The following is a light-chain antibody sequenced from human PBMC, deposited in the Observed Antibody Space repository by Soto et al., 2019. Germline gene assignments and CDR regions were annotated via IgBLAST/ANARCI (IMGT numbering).Light chain of an antibody. CDR1: SSVIGAGFD. CDR2: GNN. Sequence: QYVLTQPPSVSGAPGQRVTLSCTGSSSVIGAGFDVHWYQQLPGTAPRLLIYGNNNLPSGVPDRFSGSKSGTSASLAITGLQAEDEADYYCQSYDSSLTGRVFGGGTKVTFL. V-gene: IGLV1-40*01. J-gene: IGLJ2*01. CDR3: QSYDSSLTGRV.